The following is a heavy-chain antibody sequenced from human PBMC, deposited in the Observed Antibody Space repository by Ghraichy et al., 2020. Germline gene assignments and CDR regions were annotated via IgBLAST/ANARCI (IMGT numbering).Heavy chain of an antibody. D-gene: IGHD6-6*01. CDR3: AKADSLYSSSSRPRDYYYYGMDV. CDR1: GFTFSSYA. Sequence: GGSLRLSCAASGFTFSSYAMSWVRQAPGKGLEWVSAISGSGGSTYYADSVKGRFTISRDNSKNTLYLQMNSLRAEDTAVYYCAKADSLYSSSSRPRDYYYYGMDVWGQGTTVTVSS. J-gene: IGHJ6*02. V-gene: IGHV3-23*01. CDR2: ISGSGGST.